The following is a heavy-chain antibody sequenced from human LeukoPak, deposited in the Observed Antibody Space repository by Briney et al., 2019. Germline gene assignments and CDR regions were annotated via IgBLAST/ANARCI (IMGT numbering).Heavy chain of an antibody. CDR1: GGSMSDYY. CDR3: AATTDLLKWISFTH. V-gene: IGHV4-4*07. CDR2: IHTSSNGAM. Sequence: SETLSLTCTVSGGSMSDYYWSWIRQPAGKGLEWIGRIHTSSNGAMNHNPSLKSRFTMSLDTSKNQFSLSLSSVTAADTAVYYCAATTDLLKWISFTHWGQGTLVTVS. J-gene: IGHJ4*02. D-gene: IGHD3-3*01.